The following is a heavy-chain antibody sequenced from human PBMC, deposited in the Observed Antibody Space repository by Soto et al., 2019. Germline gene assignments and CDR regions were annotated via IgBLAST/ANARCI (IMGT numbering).Heavy chain of an antibody. CDR2: INPNNGYT. J-gene: IGHJ4*02. V-gene: IGHV1-2*02. D-gene: IGHD3-3*01. CDR3: AKAKFDFWSGYWSPSLDF. Sequence: ASAKVACKASRYTLTSYYIHCVRQSPGQGLEWMGWINPNNGYTKYTQKFQGRVTVTRDTSITTAYLELTRLQSDDTAVYYCAKAKFDFWSGYWSPSLDFSGQGTLVAV. CDR1: RYTLTSYY.